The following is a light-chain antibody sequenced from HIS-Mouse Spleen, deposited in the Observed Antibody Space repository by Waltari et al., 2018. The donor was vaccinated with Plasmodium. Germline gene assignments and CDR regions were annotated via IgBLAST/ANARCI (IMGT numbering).Light chain of an antibody. CDR2: GAS. Sequence: LTQSPGTLSLSPGERATLSCRASQSVSSSYLAWYQQKPGQAPRLLIYGASSRATGIPDRFSGSGSGTDFTLTISRLEPEDCAVYYCQQYGSSPYTFGQGTKLEIK. CDR3: QQYGSSPYT. CDR1: QSVSSSY. V-gene: IGKV3-20*01. J-gene: IGKJ2*01.